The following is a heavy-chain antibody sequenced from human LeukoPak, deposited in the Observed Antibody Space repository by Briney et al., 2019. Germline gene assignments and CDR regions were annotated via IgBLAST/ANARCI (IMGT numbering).Heavy chain of an antibody. Sequence: GGSLRLSCAASGFTFSTYWMHWVRQSPGKGLVWVSRINMDGTTISYAGSVEGRFTISRDNAKNTLYLQMNSLRAEDTAVYYCAKDRVSVAEADYFDYWGQGTLVTVSS. CDR1: GFTFSTYW. J-gene: IGHJ4*02. CDR2: INMDGTTI. CDR3: AKDRVSVAEADYFDY. V-gene: IGHV3-74*01. D-gene: IGHD6-19*01.